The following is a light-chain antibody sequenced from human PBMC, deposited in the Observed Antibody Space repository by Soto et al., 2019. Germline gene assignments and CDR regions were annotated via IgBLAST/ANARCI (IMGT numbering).Light chain of an antibody. Sequence: EIVLTQSPATLSLSPGERDTLSCRASQSIGLAIAWYQHKPGQAPRLLIFDASQRATGIPARFRGSGSGTDFTLSISSLEPEDCAVFYCQQRTDRPPWSFGQGLKV. J-gene: IGKJ1*01. CDR1: QSIGLA. V-gene: IGKV3-11*01. CDR3: QQRTDRPPWS. CDR2: DAS.